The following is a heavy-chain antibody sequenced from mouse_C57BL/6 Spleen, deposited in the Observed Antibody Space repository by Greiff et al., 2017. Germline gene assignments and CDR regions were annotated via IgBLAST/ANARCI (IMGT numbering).Heavy chain of an antibody. CDR2: IDPETGGT. V-gene: IGHV1-15*01. Sequence: QVQLQQSGAELVRPGASVTLSCKASGYTFTDYEMHWVKQTPVPGLEWIGAIDPETGGTAYNQKFKGKAILTADKSSSTAYMALRSLTSEDSAIYYCTRGVGAYWGQGTLVTVSA. J-gene: IGHJ3*01. CDR3: TRGVGAY. CDR1: GYTFTDYE.